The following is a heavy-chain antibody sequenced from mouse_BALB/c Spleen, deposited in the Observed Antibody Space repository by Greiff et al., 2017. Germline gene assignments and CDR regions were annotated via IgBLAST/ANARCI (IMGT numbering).Heavy chain of an antibody. CDR3: ARSRSSYAMDY. CDR2: ISSGSSTI. CDR1: GFTFSSFG. D-gene: IGHD1-1*01. Sequence: EVQLQESGGGLVQPGGSRKLSCAASGFTFSSFGMHWVRQAPEKGLEWVAYISSGSSTIYYADTVKGRFTITRDNPKNTLFLQMTSLRSEDTAMYYCARSRSSYAMDYWGQGTSVTVSS. V-gene: IGHV5-17*02. J-gene: IGHJ4*01.